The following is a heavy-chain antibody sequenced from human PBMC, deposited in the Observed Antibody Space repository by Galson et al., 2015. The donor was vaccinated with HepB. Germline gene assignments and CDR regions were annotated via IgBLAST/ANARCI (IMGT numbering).Heavy chain of an antibody. D-gene: IGHD6-19*01. CDR2: ISYDGSNK. CDR3: ARSNSGWWYDY. CDR1: GFTFSSYA. J-gene: IGHJ4*02. V-gene: IGHV3-30*04. Sequence: SLRLSCAASGFTFSSYAMHWVRQAPGKGLEWVAVISYDGSNKYYADSVKGRFTISRDNSKNTLYLQMNSLRAEDTAVYYCARSNSGWWYDYWGQGTLVTVSS.